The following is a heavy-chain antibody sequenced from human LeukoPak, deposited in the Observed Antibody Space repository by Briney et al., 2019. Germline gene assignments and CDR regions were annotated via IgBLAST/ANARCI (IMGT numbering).Heavy chain of an antibody. V-gene: IGHV1-2*02. CDR1: GYTFTGYY. D-gene: IGHD2-8*01. Sequence: AAVKVSCKASGYTFTGYYIHWVRQAPAQGPEYMGWINPNSGDTNYAQKFQDRVTLTRDTSISTAYMELSNLRSDDTAMYYCARPNGDFYNWFDTWGQGTLVTVSS. CDR3: ARPNGDFYNWFDT. CDR2: INPNSGDT. J-gene: IGHJ5*02.